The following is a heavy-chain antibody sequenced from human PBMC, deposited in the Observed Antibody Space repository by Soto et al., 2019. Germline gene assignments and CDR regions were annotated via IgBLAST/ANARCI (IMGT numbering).Heavy chain of an antibody. V-gene: IGHV4-39*01. CDR3: ARQVTPLSSQLLLFAP. D-gene: IGHD2-2*01. CDR1: GGSISSSSYY. J-gene: IGHJ5*02. Sequence: QLQLQESGPGLVKPSETLSLTCTVSGGSISSSSYYWGWVRQPPGKGLEWIGSIYYSGSTYYNPSLKSRATISVDTSKNQFSLKLSSVTAADTAVYYCARQVTPLSSQLLLFAPWGQGTLVTVSS. CDR2: IYYSGST.